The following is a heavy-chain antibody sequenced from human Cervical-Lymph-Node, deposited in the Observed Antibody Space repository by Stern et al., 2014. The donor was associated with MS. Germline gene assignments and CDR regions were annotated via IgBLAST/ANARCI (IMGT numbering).Heavy chain of an antibody. CDR1: GGTFSSYA. V-gene: IGHV1-69*17. CDR3: ARDQRVAVAGTLQH. CDR2: IIPIFGIA. Sequence: QVQLVESGAEVKKPGSSVKVSCKASGGTFSSYAISWVRQAPGQGLEWMGGIIPIFGIANYAQKFQGRVTITADKSTSTAYMDLSSLRSEDTAVYYCARDQRVAVAGTLQHWGQGTLVTVSS. J-gene: IGHJ1*01. D-gene: IGHD6-19*01.